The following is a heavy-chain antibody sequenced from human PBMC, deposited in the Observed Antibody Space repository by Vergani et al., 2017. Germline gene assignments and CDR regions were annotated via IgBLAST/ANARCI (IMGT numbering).Heavy chain of an antibody. CDR1: GFTFSSYD. J-gene: IGHJ6*02. Sequence: EVQLVESGGGLVQPGGSLRLSCAASGFTFSSYDMHWVRQATGKGLEWVSAIGTAGDTYYPGSVKGRFTISRENAKNSLYLQMNSLRAGDTAVYYCARIGGGSYGMDVWGQGTTVTVSS. D-gene: IGHD3-10*01. CDR3: ARIGGGSYGMDV. CDR2: IGTAGDT. V-gene: IGHV3-13*04.